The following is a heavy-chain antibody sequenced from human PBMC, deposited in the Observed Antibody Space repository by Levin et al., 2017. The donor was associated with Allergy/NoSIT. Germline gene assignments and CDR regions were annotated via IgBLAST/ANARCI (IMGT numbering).Heavy chain of an antibody. CDR3: ARSSPVVGMRSFDI. CDR2: IYPGDSDT. J-gene: IGHJ3*02. CDR1: GYSFSSYW. D-gene: IGHD4-23*01. V-gene: IGHV5-51*01. Sequence: GGSLRLSCQGSGYSFSSYWIVWVRQMPGRGLEWMGIIYPGDSDTRYSPSFQGQVTISADKSISIAYLHWSSLKASDSAMYYCARSSPVVGMRSFDIWGQGTMVTVSS.